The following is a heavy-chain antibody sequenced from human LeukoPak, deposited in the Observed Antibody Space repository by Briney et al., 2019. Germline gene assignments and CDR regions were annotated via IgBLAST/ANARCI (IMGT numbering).Heavy chain of an antibody. D-gene: IGHD3-16*01. J-gene: IGHJ1*01. CDR2: ISGSASST. Sequence: GGSLRLSCAASGFTFSNYAMSWVRQAPGKGLEWVSAISGSASSTYHADSVKGRFTISRDNSKNTVSLQMNSLRGDDTAVYYCAKDDAWGRYKDWGQGTLVTVSS. CDR3: AKDDAWGRYKD. V-gene: IGHV3-23*01. CDR1: GFTFSNYA.